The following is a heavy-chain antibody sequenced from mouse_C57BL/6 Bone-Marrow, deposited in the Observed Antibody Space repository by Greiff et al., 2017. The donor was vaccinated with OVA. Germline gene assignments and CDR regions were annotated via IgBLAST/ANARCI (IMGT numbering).Heavy chain of an antibody. D-gene: IGHD1-1*01. V-gene: IGHV1-20*01. CDR2: INPYNGDT. CDR1: GYSFTGYF. Sequence: VQLQQSGPELVKPGDSVKISCKASGYSFTGYFMNWVMQSHGKSLEWIGRINPYNGDTFYNQKFKGKSTLTVDKSSSTAHMELRSLTSEDSAVYYCARPYYYGKRYWYFDVWGTGTTVTVSS. CDR3: ARPYYYGKRYWYFDV. J-gene: IGHJ1*03.